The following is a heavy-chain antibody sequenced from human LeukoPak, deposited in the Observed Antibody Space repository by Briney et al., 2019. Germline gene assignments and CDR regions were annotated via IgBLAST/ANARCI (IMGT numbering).Heavy chain of an antibody. J-gene: IGHJ4*02. CDR2: IKHDAGEI. V-gene: IGHV3-7*01. D-gene: IGHD2-2*01. Sequence: GGSLRLSCAASGFTFSSYWMSWVRQAPGKGLEWVANIKHDAGEIYYVHSVKGRFTISRDNAKNSLYLQMNSLRAEDTAVYYCARIFHCTSTSCLDYWGQGTPVTVSS. CDR1: GFTFSSYW. CDR3: ARIFHCTSTSCLDY.